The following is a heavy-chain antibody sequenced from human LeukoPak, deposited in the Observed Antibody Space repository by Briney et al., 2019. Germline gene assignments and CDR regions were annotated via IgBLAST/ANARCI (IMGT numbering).Heavy chain of an antibody. Sequence: VASVKVSCKASGYTFTSYDINWVRQATGQGLEWMGWMNPNSGNTGYAQKFQGRVTMTRNTSISTAYMELSSLRSEDTAVYYCASTHQGIAVAGTGLYYYYGMDVWGQGTTVTVSS. CDR2: MNPNSGNT. V-gene: IGHV1-8*01. J-gene: IGHJ6*02. CDR1: GYTFTSYD. D-gene: IGHD6-19*01. CDR3: ASTHQGIAVAGTGLYYYYGMDV.